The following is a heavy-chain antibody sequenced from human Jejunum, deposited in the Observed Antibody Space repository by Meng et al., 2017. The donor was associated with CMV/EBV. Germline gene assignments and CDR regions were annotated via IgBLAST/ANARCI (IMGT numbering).Heavy chain of an antibody. Sequence: VSGDSIMLYYWNWIRQPPGKGLEWIGFISYSGNTAFNPSVKSRVTISIDISKNQLSLNLSSVTAADTAVYYCARDPYSGSTDAFDIWGQGTKVTVSS. CDR1: GDSIMLYY. CDR3: ARDPYSGSTDAFDI. CDR2: ISYSGNT. V-gene: IGHV4-59*01. J-gene: IGHJ3*02. D-gene: IGHD3-10*01.